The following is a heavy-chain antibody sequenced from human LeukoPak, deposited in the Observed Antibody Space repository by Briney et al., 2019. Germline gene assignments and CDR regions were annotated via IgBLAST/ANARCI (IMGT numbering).Heavy chain of an antibody. V-gene: IGHV3-66*02. CDR1: GFTVSSNY. D-gene: IGHD2-21*01. CDR2: IYSGGST. CDR3: ARDQNCGGDCYGFDY. Sequence: PGGSLRLSCAASGFTVSSNYMSWVRQAPGKGLEWVLVIYSGGSTYYADSVKGRFTISRDNSKNTLYLQMNSLRAEDTAVYYCARDQNCGGDCYGFDYWGQGTLVTVSS. J-gene: IGHJ4*02.